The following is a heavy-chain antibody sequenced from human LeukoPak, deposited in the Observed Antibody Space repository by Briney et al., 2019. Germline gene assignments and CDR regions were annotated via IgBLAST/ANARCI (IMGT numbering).Heavy chain of an antibody. V-gene: IGHV4-38-2*02. D-gene: IGHD3-10*01. CDR2: VHYSGSA. Sequence: SETLSLTCTVSGYSMSSGYYWTWIRQSPGRGLEWIGEVHYSGSATYNPSLKSRVTISVDSSINQFSLKMNSVTAADTAVYYCARGQWFRAFWSRGTPVTVSS. CDR1: GYSMSSGYY. CDR3: ARGQWFRAF. J-gene: IGHJ4*02.